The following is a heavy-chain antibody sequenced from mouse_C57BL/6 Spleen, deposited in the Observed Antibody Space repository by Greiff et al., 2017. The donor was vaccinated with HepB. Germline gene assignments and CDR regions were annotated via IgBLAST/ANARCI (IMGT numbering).Heavy chain of an antibody. CDR3: ARSGEDYAMDY. Sequence: EVQLQQSGAELVKPGASVKLSCTASGFNIKDSYMHWVKQRTEQGLEWIGRIDPEDGETKYAPTFQGKATITADTSSNTAYLQLSSLTSEDTAVYYCARSGEDYAMDYWGQGTSVTVSS. J-gene: IGHJ4*01. V-gene: IGHV14-2*01. CDR2: IDPEDGET. CDR1: GFNIKDSY.